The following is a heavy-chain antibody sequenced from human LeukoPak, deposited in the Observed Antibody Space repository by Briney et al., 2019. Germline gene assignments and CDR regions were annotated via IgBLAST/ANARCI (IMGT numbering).Heavy chain of an antibody. D-gene: IGHD2-8*01. CDR3: AREVSYYMDV. V-gene: IGHV4-38-2*02. Sequence: SETLSLTCTVSGYSISSGYYWGWIRQPPGKGLEWIGSIYHSGSTYYNPSLKSRVTISVDTSKNQFSLKLNSVTAADTAVYYCAREVSYYMDVWGKGTTVTVSS. CDR1: GYSISSGYY. J-gene: IGHJ6*03. CDR2: IYHSGST.